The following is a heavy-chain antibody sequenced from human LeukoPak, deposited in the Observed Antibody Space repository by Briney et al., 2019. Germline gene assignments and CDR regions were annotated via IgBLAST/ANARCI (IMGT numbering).Heavy chain of an antibody. CDR2: ISDSDGGT. CDR3: AKDLDSSGYYGYYFDY. J-gene: IGHJ4*02. Sequence: GGSLRLSCAASGFTFSSYAMSWVRQAPGKGLEWVSAISDSDGGTYYADSVKGRFTISRDNSKNTLYLQMNSLRAEDTAVYYCAKDLDSSGYYGYYFDYWGQGTLVTVSS. D-gene: IGHD3-22*01. V-gene: IGHV3-23*01. CDR1: GFTFSSYA.